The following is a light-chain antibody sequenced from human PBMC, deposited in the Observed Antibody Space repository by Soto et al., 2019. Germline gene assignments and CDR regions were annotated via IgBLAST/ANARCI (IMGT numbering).Light chain of an antibody. V-gene: IGKV1-39*01. J-gene: IGKJ4*01. CDR2: AAS. CDR1: QSISSY. Sequence: DIQMTQSPSSLSASVGDRVSITCLASQSISSYLNWYQQKPGKAPKLLIYAASSLQSGVPSRFSGSGSGTDFTLTISSLQPEDFATYYCQQSYSTPLTFGGGTKVDNK. CDR3: QQSYSTPLT.